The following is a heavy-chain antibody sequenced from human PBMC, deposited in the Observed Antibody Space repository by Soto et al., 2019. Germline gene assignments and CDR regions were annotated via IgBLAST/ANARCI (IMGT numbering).Heavy chain of an antibody. D-gene: IGHD6-19*01. CDR1: GFTVSSNY. CDR2: IYSGGST. Sequence: HPGGSLRLSCAASGFTVSSNYMSWVRQAPGKGLEWVSVIYSGGSTYYADSVKGRFTISRDNSKNTLYLQMNSLRAEDTAVYYCAREGAVAGTRGAFDIWGQGTMVTVS. CDR3: AREGAVAGTRGAFDI. V-gene: IGHV3-66*01. J-gene: IGHJ3*02.